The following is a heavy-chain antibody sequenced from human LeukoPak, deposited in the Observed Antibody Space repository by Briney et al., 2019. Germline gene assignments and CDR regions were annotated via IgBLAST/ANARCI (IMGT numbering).Heavy chain of an antibody. D-gene: IGHD2-2*01. J-gene: IGHJ4*02. Sequence: ASVKVSCKASGYTFTSYYMHWVRQAPGQGLEWMGIINPSGGSTSYAQKFQGRVTMTRDTSTSTVYMELSSLRSEDTAVYYCARGHKPPQLLAPPVYWGQGTLATVSS. CDR1: GYTFTSYY. CDR2: INPSGGST. V-gene: IGHV1-46*01. CDR3: ARGHKPPQLLAPPVY.